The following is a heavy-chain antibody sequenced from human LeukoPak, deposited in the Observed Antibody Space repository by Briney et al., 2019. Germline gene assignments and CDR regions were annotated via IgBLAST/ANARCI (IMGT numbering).Heavy chain of an antibody. D-gene: IGHD2-15*01. CDR2: ISSSGHAT. J-gene: IGHJ4*02. V-gene: IGHV3-48*01. CDR3: VRVKGSRFDY. CDR1: GFPFSSYS. Sequence: GGSVRLSCEASGFPFSSYSMNWVRQAPGKGLEWVSYISSSGHATYYVDSVKGRFTMSRDNVENSLFLQMNSPRAEDTAVYYCVRVKGSRFDYWGQRTLVTVSS.